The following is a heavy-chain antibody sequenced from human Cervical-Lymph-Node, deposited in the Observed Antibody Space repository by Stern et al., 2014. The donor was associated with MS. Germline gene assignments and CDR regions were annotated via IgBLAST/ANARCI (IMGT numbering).Heavy chain of an antibody. CDR1: GGSISSGDYY. D-gene: IGHD2-15*01. Sequence: VQLVESGPGLVKPSQTLSLTCTVSGGSISSGDYYWSWIRQPPGKGLEWIGYIYYSGSTYYNPSLKSRVTISVDTSKNQFSLKLSSVTAADTAVYYCARTFEHCSGGSCYLAGFDYWGQGTLVTVSS. CDR2: IYYSGST. J-gene: IGHJ4*02. CDR3: ARTFEHCSGGSCYLAGFDY. V-gene: IGHV4-30-4*01.